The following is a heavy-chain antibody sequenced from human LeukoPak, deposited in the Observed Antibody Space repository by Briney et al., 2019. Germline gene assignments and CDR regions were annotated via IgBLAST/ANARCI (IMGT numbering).Heavy chain of an antibody. CDR1: GFLFSTYG. CDR3: ATGGGYYYSH. CDR2: AYGDGSQQ. Sequence: PGGSLRLSCAASGFLFSTYGFHWVRQAPGKGLEWVAVAYGDGSQQYYAESVKGRFTISKDTSKNILYVEMNSLRVEDTAVYFCATGGGYYYSHWGQGTLVTVSS. D-gene: IGHD3-22*01. J-gene: IGHJ4*02. V-gene: IGHV3-33*01.